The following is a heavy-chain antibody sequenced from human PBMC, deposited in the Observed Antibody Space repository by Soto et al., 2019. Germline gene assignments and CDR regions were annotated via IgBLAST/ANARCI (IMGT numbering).Heavy chain of an antibody. CDR1: VYTFTSYY. CDR3: ARDHKDIVLMVYAIPPSYAFDI. J-gene: IGHJ3*02. Sequence: AXSVKLSCRAAVYTFTSYYIHWLRQAPGQGLEWMGIINPSGGSTSYAQKFQGRVTMTRDTSTSTVYMELSSLRSEDTAVYYCARDHKDIVLMVYAIPPSYAFDIWGQGTMVTVSS. D-gene: IGHD2-8*01. CDR2: INPSGGST. V-gene: IGHV1-46*01.